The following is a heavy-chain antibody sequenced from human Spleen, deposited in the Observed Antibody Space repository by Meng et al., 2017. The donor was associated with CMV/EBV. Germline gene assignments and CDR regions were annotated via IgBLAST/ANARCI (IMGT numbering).Heavy chain of an antibody. CDR3: TKDRGSSSWYVEY. Sequence: SLKISCAASGFTFDDYAMHWVRQAPGKGLEWVSGTSWNSDSIAYADSVKGRFTISRDNAKNSLYLQMNSLRAEDTAVYYCTKDRGSSSWYVEYWGQGTLVTVSS. J-gene: IGHJ4*02. CDR2: TSWNSDSI. D-gene: IGHD6-13*01. V-gene: IGHV3-9*01. CDR1: GFTFDDYA.